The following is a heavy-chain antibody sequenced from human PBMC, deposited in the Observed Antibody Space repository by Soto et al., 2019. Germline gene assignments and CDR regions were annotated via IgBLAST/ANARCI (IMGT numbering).Heavy chain of an antibody. CDR3: ASLAGGCGNVA. J-gene: IGHJ6*02. CDR2: INNSGST. CDR1: GGSFSGYY. V-gene: IGHV4-34*01. D-gene: IGHD1-26*01. Sequence: AETLSLTCAVYGGSFSGYYWSWIRQPPGKGLEWIGEINNSGSTNYKQYPKTRDTISVNTSMNQLSLRLSSVTDADTAVYYCASLAGGCGNVAWGQGTTVTVSS.